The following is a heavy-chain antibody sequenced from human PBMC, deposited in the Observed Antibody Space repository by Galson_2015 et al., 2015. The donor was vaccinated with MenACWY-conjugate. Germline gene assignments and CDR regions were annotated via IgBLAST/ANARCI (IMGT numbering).Heavy chain of an antibody. Sequence: SLRLSCAASGFTFSSYAMTWVRQAPGKGLEWVSTISGSAGSTYYADSVKGRFTISRDNSKNTLYLQMNSLRAEDTAVYYCALNRRGGDYFHDYWGQGTLVTVSS. CDR2: ISGSAGST. CDR3: ALNRRGGDYFHDY. CDR1: GFTFSSYA. D-gene: IGHD4-17*01. J-gene: IGHJ4*02. V-gene: IGHV3-23*01.